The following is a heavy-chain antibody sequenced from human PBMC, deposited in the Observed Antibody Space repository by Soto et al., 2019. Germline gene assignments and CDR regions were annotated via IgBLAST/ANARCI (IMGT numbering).Heavy chain of an antibody. D-gene: IGHD2-2*02. CDR3: ARGPHCSSTNCYTDYYYYYGMDV. J-gene: IGHJ6*02. CDR2: IIPIFGTA. Sequence: QVQLVQSGAEVKKPGSSVKVSCKASGGTFSSYAISWVRQAPGQGLEWMGGIIPIFGTANYAQKFQGRVTITADESTSTDYMELSSLRSEDTAVYYCARGPHCSSTNCYTDYYYYYGMDVWGQGTTVTVSS. CDR1: GGTFSSYA. V-gene: IGHV1-69*01.